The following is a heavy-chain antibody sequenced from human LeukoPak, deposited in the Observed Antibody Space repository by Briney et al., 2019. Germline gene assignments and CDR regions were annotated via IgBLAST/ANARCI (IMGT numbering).Heavy chain of an antibody. J-gene: IGHJ5*02. CDR2: VYSDDTK. CDR3: ARPIMVQGNNFAAFDP. D-gene: IGHD3-10*01. CDR1: GFSFRNYG. Sequence: GGSLRLSCAASGFSFRNYGMSWVRHAPGKGLEWVSYVYSDDTKVYADSVKGRFTISRDNAKNSLYLQMHSLEDEDTAVYYCARPIMVQGNNFAAFDPWGQGTLVTVSS. V-gene: IGHV3-48*02.